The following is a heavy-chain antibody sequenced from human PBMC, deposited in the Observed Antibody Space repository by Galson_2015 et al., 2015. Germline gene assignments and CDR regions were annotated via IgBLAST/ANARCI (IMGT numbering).Heavy chain of an antibody. CDR2: IYSGGTT. V-gene: IGHV3-53*01. CDR1: GFTVSSNY. CDR3: ARGPGEGY. Sequence: SLRLSCAASGFTVSSNYMTWVRQAPGKGLEWVSIIYSGGTTYYADSVKGRFTISRDNSKNTLYLQMNSPRAEDTAVYYCARGPGEGYWGQGTLVTVSS. J-gene: IGHJ4*02.